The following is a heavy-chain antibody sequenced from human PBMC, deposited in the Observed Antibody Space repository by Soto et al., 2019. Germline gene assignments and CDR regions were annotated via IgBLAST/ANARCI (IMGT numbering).Heavy chain of an antibody. CDR3: ARYIPGVRYYGMDV. D-gene: IGHD2-2*01. J-gene: IGHJ6*02. CDR2: IGESGTPT. V-gene: IGHV3-23*01. CDR1: GFTFSSYA. Sequence: EVQLLESGGGLVQPGGSLRLSCAAYGFTFSSYAMKWVRQAPGKGLEWVSLIGESGTPTYYADSVKGRFTIIRDNSGNTLFLEMYSLRAEDTVVYYCARYIPGVRYYGMDVWGQGTTVTVSS.